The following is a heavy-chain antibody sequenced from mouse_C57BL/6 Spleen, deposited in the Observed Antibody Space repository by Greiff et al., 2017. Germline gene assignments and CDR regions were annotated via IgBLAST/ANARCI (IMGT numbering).Heavy chain of an antibody. Sequence: EVQLQQSGPELVKPGASVKISCKASGYTFTDYYMNWVKQSHGQSLEWIGDINPNNGGTSYNQKFKGKATLTVDKSSSTAYMELRSLTSEDSAVYYCARGDYGSSDWYFDVWGTGTTVTVSS. CDR3: ARGDYGSSDWYFDV. J-gene: IGHJ1*03. V-gene: IGHV1-26*01. CDR1: GYTFTDYY. CDR2: INPNNGGT. D-gene: IGHD1-1*01.